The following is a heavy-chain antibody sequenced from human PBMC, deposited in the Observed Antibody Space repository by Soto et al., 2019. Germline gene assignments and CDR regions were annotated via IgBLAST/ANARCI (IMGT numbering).Heavy chain of an antibody. Sequence: PGASLTLSRAAPGFSFSSSSMHCLRQAPGKGLEWLADIFYDGSKIHYADSVKGRFTISRDNSNNTVHLQMNSLRPEDTAVYYCAKDLTGPYDYWGQGTLVTVSS. CDR1: GFSFSSSS. CDR3: AKDLTGPYDY. V-gene: IGHV3-30*18. J-gene: IGHJ4*02. D-gene: IGHD3-9*01. CDR2: IFYDGSKI.